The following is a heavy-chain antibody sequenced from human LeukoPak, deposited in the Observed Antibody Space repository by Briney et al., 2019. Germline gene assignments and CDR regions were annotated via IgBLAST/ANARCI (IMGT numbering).Heavy chain of an antibody. V-gene: IGHV3-53*01. CDR2: IYGGGST. J-gene: IGHJ3*02. CDR1: GFTVSSNY. CDR3: AKDVFRRDAFDI. Sequence: GESLKISCAASGFTVSSNYMSWVRQAPGKGPEWVSVIYGGGSTYYADSAKGRFTISRDNSKNTLYLQMNSLRAEDTAVYYCAKDVFRRDAFDIWGQGTMVTVSS.